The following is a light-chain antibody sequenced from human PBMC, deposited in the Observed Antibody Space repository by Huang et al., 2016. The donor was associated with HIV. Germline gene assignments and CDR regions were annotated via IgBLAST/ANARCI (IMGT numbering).Light chain of an antibody. J-gene: IGKJ5*01. CDR1: QGISNY. Sequence: DIQMAQSPSSLSASVGDRVTLTCRASQGISNYLDWFQQKPGKAPKSLIYAASSLQSGVPSKVSGTGSGTDFTLTISSLQPEDFAIYYCQQYNSYPITFGQGTRLEIK. CDR3: QQYNSYPIT. CDR2: AAS. V-gene: IGKV1-16*02.